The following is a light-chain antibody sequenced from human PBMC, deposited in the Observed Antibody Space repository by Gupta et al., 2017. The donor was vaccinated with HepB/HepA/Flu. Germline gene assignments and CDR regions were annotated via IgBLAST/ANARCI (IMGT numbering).Light chain of an antibody. J-gene: IGLJ2*01. CDR1: SSNIGSNT. Sequence: HSLLPPPSSASAPPGPRVTISCSGSSSNIGSNTVNWYRQRPGTAPKLLVYDNNQRPSGIPERCSGSKSGTTATLAIXGXQAEDEXDYYCTTWDDNREYGVFGGGTKLTVL. V-gene: IGLV1-44*01. CDR3: TTWDDNREYGV. CDR2: DNN.